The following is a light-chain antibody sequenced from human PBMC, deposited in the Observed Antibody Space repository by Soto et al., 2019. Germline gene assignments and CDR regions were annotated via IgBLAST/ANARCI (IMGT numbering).Light chain of an antibody. CDR2: AAS. Sequence: EVVLTQSPGTLSLSPGERATLSCRASRSFASSYLAWYQQKPGQAPRLLIFAASIRATGVSDRFSGSGSGTDFTLKISRLEPEDSAVYYCQQYGSSPPYTFGQGTKLEIK. CDR1: RSFASSY. J-gene: IGKJ2*01. CDR3: QQYGSSPPYT. V-gene: IGKV3-20*01.